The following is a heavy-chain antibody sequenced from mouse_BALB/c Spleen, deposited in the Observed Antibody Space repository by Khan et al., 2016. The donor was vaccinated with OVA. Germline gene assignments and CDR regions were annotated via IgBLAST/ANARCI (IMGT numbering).Heavy chain of an antibody. Sequence: VQLKQSGPELMKPGASVKISCKASGYSFTSYYIHWVMERHGKSLEWIGYIDPFSGDTTYNQKFKGKATLTVDKSSSTAYILLSNLTSEDSAVYYCTRHGYVAWFTYWGQGTLVTVAA. CDR2: IDPFSGDT. V-gene: IGHV1S135*01. J-gene: IGHJ3*01. D-gene: IGHD2-2*01. CDR1: GYSFTSYY. CDR3: TRHGYVAWFTY.